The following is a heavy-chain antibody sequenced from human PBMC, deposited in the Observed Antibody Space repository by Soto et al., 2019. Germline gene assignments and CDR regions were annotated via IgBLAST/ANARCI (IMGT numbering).Heavy chain of an antibody. CDR1: GFTFSSYA. J-gene: IGHJ6*02. D-gene: IGHD6-13*01. Sequence: QVQLVESGGGVVQPGRSLRLSCAASGFTFSSYAMHWVRQAPGKGLEWVAVISYDGSNKYYADSVKGRFTISRDNSKNTLYLQMNSLRAEDTAVYYCARDGYSSFYYYYYGMDVWDQGTTVTVSS. CDR2: ISYDGSNK. CDR3: ARDGYSSFYYYYYGMDV. V-gene: IGHV3-30-3*01.